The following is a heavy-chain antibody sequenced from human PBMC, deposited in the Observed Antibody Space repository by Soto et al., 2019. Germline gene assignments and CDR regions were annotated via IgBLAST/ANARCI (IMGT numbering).Heavy chain of an antibody. Sequence: QVQLVESGGGVVQPGRSLRVSCAASGFTFSSYAMHWVRQAPGKGLEGVAVIWYDGTSKYYADSVKGRFTISRDSSKNTLYLQMNSLRVEDTAVYYCARDFVGSDYHFDCWGQGTLVTVSS. CDR3: ARDFVGSDYHFDC. CDR1: GFTFSSYA. J-gene: IGHJ4*02. V-gene: IGHV3-33*01. D-gene: IGHD2-21*02. CDR2: IWYDGTSK.